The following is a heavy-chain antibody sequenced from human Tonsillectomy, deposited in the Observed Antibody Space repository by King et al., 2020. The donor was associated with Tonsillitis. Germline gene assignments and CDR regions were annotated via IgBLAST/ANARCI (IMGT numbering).Heavy chain of an antibody. Sequence: VQLQQSGPRLVKPSQTLSLTCAISGDSVSRNSAAWSWIRQSPSRGLEWLGRTYYKSQWYYDYALSVRSRITINPDTSKNQFSLQLNSVTPEDTAVYYGVRTWEYSITWYVFDYWGQGTLVTVSS. CDR1: GDSVSRNSAA. D-gene: IGHD6-13*01. CDR3: VRTWEYSITWYVFDY. J-gene: IGHJ4*02. CDR2: TYYKSQWYY. V-gene: IGHV6-1*01.